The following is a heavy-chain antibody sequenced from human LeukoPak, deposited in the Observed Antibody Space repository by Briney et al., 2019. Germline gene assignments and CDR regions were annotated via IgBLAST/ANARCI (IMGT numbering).Heavy chain of an antibody. J-gene: IGHJ3*02. CDR2: TYYRSKWYN. V-gene: IGHV6-1*01. CDR1: GDSVSSNSAA. D-gene: IGHD4-17*01. CDR3: AREITAVTTSVSAFDI. Sequence: SQTLSLTCAISGDSVSSNSAAWNWIRQSPSRGLEWLGRTYYRSKWYNDYAVSVKSRITINPDTSKNQFSLQLNSVTPEDTAVYYCAREITAVTTSVSAFDIWGQGTMVTVSS.